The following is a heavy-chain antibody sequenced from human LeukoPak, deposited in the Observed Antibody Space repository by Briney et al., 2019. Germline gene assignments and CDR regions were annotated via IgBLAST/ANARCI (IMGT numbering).Heavy chain of an antibody. V-gene: IGHV3-74*01. CDR3: ARGDPMAKRSMDY. CDR1: GFTFSSYW. Sequence: GGSLRLSCAASGFTFSSYWMHWVRQAPGRGLVWVSRINSDGSSTSYADSVKGRFTISRDNAKNTLYLQMNSLRAEDTAVYYCARGDPMAKRSMDYWGQGTLVTVSS. CDR2: INSDGSST. J-gene: IGHJ4*02. D-gene: IGHD6-6*01.